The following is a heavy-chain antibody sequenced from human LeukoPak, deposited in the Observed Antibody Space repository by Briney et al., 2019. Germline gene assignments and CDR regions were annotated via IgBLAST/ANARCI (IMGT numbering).Heavy chain of an antibody. D-gene: IGHD5-18*01. CDR2: IKPNSGGT. J-gene: IGHJ4*02. CDR1: VYTFTGYF. CDR3: ARARSRDTAMVIGY. Sequence: SVTVSCLASVYTFTGYFMHGVGPAPGQGRAWMGWIKPNSGGTNYAQKFQGRVTMTRDTSISTAYMELSRLRSDDTAVYYCARARSRDTAMVIGYWGQGTLVTVSS. V-gene: IGHV1-2*02.